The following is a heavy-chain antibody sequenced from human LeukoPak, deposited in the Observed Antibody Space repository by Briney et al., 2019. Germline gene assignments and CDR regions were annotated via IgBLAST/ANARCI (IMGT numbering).Heavy chain of an antibody. J-gene: IGHJ4*02. CDR1: GFTFSSYS. CDR2: ISSSSSYI. D-gene: IGHD6-13*01. CDR3: ARDLRSIAAAGPDY. V-gene: IGHV3-21*01. Sequence: PGGSLRLSCAASGFTFSSYSMNWVRQAPGKGLEWVSSISSSSSYIYYADSVKGRFTISRDNAKNSLYLQMNSLRAEDTAVYYCARDLRSIAAAGPDYWGQGTLVTVSS.